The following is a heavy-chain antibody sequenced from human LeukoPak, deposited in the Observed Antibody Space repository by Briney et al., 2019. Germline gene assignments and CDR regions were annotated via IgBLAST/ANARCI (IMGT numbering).Heavy chain of an antibody. V-gene: IGHV3-11*04. D-gene: IGHD2-21*02. Sequence: GGSLRLSCAASGFTFSDYYMSCIRQAPGEGLEWVSYISSGSTIYYADSVKGRFTISRDNAKHSLYLQMNSLRAEDTAVYYCASGGAYCGGDCAGQSDYWGQGTLVTVSS. J-gene: IGHJ4*02. CDR3: ASGGAYCGGDCAGQSDY. CDR1: GFTFSDYY. CDR2: ISSGSTI.